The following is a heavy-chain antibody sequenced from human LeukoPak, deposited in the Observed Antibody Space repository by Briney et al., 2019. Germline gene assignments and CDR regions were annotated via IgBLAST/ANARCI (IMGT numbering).Heavy chain of an antibody. CDR3: ARDTHYYGSGSPAFDL. CDR2: ISDSSNYI. D-gene: IGHD3-10*01. CDR1: GFTFSLYS. Sequence: PGGSLRLSCAASGFTFSLYSMNWVRQAPGKGLEWVSSISDSSNYIYYADSVKGRFTISRDNAKNSLYLQMNSLRAEDTAVYYCARDTHYYGSGSPAFDLWGRGTMVTVSS. J-gene: IGHJ3*01. V-gene: IGHV3-21*01.